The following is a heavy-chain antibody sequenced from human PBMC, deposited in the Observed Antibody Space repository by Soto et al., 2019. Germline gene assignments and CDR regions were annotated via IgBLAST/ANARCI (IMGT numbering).Heavy chain of an antibody. CDR2: IIPIFETT. V-gene: IGHV1-69*01. CDR1: GGTFSNSG. CDR3: ARAPILVSVTLHENYFDS. Sequence: QLHLVQSGAEVKKPGSSLKVSCKASGGTFSNSGISWVRQAPGQGLEWVGGIIPIFETTNYAQKLRSRITIIADESTNTVYMELSNLRSADTGVYYCARAPILVSVTLHENYFDSWGQGTLVTVSS. D-gene: IGHD2-21*02. J-gene: IGHJ4*02.